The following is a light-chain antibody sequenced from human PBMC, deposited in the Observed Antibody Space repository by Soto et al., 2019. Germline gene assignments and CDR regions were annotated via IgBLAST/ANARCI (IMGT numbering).Light chain of an antibody. V-gene: IGLV3-21*04. CDR1: NIGSKS. CDR2: YDS. Sequence: VLTQPPSVSVAPGKTARITCGGNNIGSKSVHWYQQKPGQAPVLVIYYDSDRPSGIPERFSGSNSGNTATLTISRVEAGDEADYYWQVWDSSSDHVVFGGGTKVTVL. J-gene: IGLJ2*01. CDR3: QVWDSSSDHVV.